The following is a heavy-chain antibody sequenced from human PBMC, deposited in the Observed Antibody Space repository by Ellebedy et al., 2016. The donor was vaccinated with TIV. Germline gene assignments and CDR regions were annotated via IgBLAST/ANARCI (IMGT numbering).Heavy chain of an antibody. V-gene: IGHV1-2*02. CDR2: INPNSGGT. Sequence: ASVKVSXXASGYTFTGYYMHWVRQAPGQGLEWMGWINPNSGGTNYAQKFQGRVTMTRDTSISTAYMELSRLRSDDTAVYYCASLYYYGSGSYPRYFDYWGQGTLVTVSS. CDR1: GYTFTGYY. D-gene: IGHD3-10*01. J-gene: IGHJ4*02. CDR3: ASLYYYGSGSYPRYFDY.